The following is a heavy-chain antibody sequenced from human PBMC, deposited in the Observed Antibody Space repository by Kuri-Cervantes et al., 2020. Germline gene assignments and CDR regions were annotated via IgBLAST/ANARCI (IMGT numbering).Heavy chain of an antibody. J-gene: IGHJ4*02. CDR1: GFTFISYS. CDR3: ARGGGSVDY. CDR2: ISNDGSLM. Sequence: GGSLRLSCAASGFTFISYSMHWVRQAPGKGLEWVAVISNDGSLMYYVDPVKGRFTISRDSAKNSLYLQMNSLRAEDTALYHCARGGGSVDYWGQGTLVTVSS. D-gene: IGHD3-16*01. V-gene: IGHV3-30*03.